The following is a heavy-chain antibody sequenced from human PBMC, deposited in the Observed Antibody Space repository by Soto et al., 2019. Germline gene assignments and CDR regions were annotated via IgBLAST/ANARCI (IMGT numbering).Heavy chain of an antibody. CDR2: ISSSSGYI. D-gene: IGHD5-18*01. CDR3: ARVRSYSYGQGYGMDV. Sequence: PGGSLRLSCAASGFTFSTYSMNWVRQAPGKGLEWVSSISSSSGYIYYADSVKGRFTISRDDAKNSLSPQMNSLRAEDTAVYYCARVRSYSYGQGYGMDVWGQGTTVTVS. J-gene: IGHJ6*02. V-gene: IGHV3-21*01. CDR1: GFTFSTYS.